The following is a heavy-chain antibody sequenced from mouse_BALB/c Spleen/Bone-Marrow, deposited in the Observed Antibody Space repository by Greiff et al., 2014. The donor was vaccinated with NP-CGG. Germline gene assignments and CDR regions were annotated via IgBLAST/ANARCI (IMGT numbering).Heavy chain of an antibody. V-gene: IGHV7-3*02. CDR2: IRNKANGYTT. Sequence: EVMLVESGGGLVQPGGSLRLSCATSGFTFTDYYMSWVRQPPGKALGWLGFIRNKANGYTTEYSASVKGRFAISRDNSQSILYLQMNTLRAEDSATYYWARDDYYAMDYWGQGTSVTVSS. CDR3: ARDDYYAMDY. CDR1: GFTFTDYY. J-gene: IGHJ4*01.